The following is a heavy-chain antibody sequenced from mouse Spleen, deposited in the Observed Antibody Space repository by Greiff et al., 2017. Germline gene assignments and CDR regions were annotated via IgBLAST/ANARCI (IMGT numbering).Heavy chain of an antibody. J-gene: IGHJ2*01. V-gene: IGHV1-69*01. CDR3: ARRWLLRFFDY. Sequence: VQLQQPGAELVMPGASVKLSCKASGYTFTSYWMHWVKQRPGQGLEWIGEIDPSDSYTNYNQKFKGKATLTVDKSSSTAYMQLSSLTSEDSAVYYCARRWLLRFFDYWGQGTTLTVSS. CDR1: GYTFTSYW. D-gene: IGHD2-3*01. CDR2: IDPSDSYT.